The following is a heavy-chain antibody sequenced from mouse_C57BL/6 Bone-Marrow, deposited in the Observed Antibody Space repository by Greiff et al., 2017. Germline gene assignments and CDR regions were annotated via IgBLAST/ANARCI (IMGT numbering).Heavy chain of an antibody. J-gene: IGHJ4*01. CDR1: GYSFTDYN. V-gene: IGHV1-39*01. Sequence: EVKLQESGPELVKPGASVKISCKASGYSFTDYNMNWVKQSNGKSLEWIGVINPNYGTTSYNQKFKGKATLTVDPSSSTAYMQRNSLTSEESAVYYCARGYDYDYAMDYWGQGTSVTVSS. CDR3: ARGYDYDYAMDY. D-gene: IGHD2-4*01. CDR2: INPNYGTT.